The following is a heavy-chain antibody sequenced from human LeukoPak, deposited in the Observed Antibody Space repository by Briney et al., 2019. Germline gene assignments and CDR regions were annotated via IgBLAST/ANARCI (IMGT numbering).Heavy chain of an antibody. J-gene: IGHJ3*02. CDR2: INPSGGST. CDR3: ARDGGPRYYYDSSGPTRDAFDI. Sequence: ASVTVSFKASGYTFTSYYMHWVRQAPGQGLEWMGIINPSGGSTSYAQKFQGRVTMTRDTSTSTVYMELSSLRSEDTAVYYCARDGGPRYYYDSSGPTRDAFDIWGQGTMVTVSS. CDR1: GYTFTSYY. V-gene: IGHV1-46*01. D-gene: IGHD3-22*01.